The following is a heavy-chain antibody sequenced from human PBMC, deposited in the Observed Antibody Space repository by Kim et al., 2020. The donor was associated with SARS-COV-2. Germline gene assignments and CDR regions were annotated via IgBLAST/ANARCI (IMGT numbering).Heavy chain of an antibody. CDR1: GFSLSTSGVG. V-gene: IGHV2-5*02. Sequence: SGPTLVNPTQTLTLTCTFSGFSLSTSGVGVGWIRQPPGKALEWLALIYWDDDKRYSPSLKSRLTITKDTSKNQVVLTMTNIDPVDTATYYCSHVYCGGDCYIGGYLDHWGQESLVTDSS. CDR3: SHVYCGGDCYIGGYLDH. CDR2: IYWDDDK. D-gene: IGHD2-21*02. J-gene: IGHJ4*02.